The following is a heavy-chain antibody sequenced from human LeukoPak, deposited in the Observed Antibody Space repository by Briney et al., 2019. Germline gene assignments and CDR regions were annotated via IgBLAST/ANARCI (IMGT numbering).Heavy chain of an antibody. CDR1: GGSVSSTNW. CDR3: AREGGFYRPLDY. V-gene: IGHV4-4*02. CDR2: VHLDGRT. D-gene: IGHD6-25*01. J-gene: IGHJ4*02. Sequence: SETLSLTCGASGGSVSSTNWWTWIRQPPGKGLEWIGEVHLDGRTNFNPSLKSRLTMSVDLSENHVSLKLTSVTAADTAVYYCAREGGFYRPLDYSGQGTLVTVSS.